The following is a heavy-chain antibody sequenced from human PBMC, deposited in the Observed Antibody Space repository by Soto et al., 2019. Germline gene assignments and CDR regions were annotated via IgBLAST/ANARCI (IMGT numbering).Heavy chain of an antibody. CDR2: MNPNSGNT. D-gene: IGHD1-20*01. CDR1: GYTFTSYD. CDR3: ATSRSNWNDGTSFDY. J-gene: IGHJ4*02. V-gene: IGHV1-8*01. Sequence: ASMKVSCKASGYTFTSYDINWVRQATGQGLEWMGWMNPNSGNTGYAQKFQGRVTMTRNTSISTAYMELSSLRSEDTAVYYCATSRSNWNDGTSFDYWGQGTLVTVPS.